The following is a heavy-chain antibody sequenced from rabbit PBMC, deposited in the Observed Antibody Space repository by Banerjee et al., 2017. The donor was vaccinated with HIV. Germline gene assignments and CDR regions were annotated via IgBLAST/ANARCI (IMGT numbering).Heavy chain of an antibody. CDR2: VDGSSGST. J-gene: IGHJ4*01. CDR1: GFSFSNNYV. Sequence: QEQLEESGGGLVKPEGSLTLTCKASGFSFSNNYVMCWVRQAPGKGLEWIACVDGSSGSTWYASWAKGRFTITRSTSLNTVTLQMTSLTAADTATYFCARDLAGVIGWNFNLWGPGTLVPS. CDR3: ARDLAGVIGWNFNL. D-gene: IGHD4-1*01. V-gene: IGHV1S43*01.